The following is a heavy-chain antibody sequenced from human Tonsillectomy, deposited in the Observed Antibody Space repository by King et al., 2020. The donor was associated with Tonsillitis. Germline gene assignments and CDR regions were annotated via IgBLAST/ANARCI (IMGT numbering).Heavy chain of an antibody. CDR3: AREVSDFYGSADY. D-gene: IGHD3-10*01. V-gene: IGHV1-2*02. CDR2: INPNSGGT. CDR1: GYTFTGYY. Sequence: VQLVESGAEMKKPGASVKVSCKASGYTFTGYYIHWVRQAPGQGLEWMGWINPNSGGTNYAQKFQGRVTVTRDTSISTAYMELRRLRSDDTAVYYCAREVSDFYGSADYWGQGTLVTVSS. J-gene: IGHJ4*02.